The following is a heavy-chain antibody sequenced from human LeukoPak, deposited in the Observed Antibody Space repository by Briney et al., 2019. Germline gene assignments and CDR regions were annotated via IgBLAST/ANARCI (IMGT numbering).Heavy chain of an antibody. V-gene: IGHV4-59*08. CDR3: ARQGPVPAAISY. CDR2: IYYSGST. CDR1: GGSISSYY. Sequence: SETLSLTCTVSGGSISSYYWSWIRQPPGKGLEWIGYIYYSGSTNYNPSLKSRVTISVDTSKNQFSLKLSSVTAADTAVYYCARQGPVPAAISYWGQGTLVTVSS. J-gene: IGHJ4*02. D-gene: IGHD2-2*01.